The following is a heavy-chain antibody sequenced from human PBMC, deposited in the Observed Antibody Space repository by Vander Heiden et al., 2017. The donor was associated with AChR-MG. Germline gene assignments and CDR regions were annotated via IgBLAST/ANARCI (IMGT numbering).Heavy chain of an antibody. CDR2: ISGSGDST. J-gene: IGHJ6*03. CDR3: AKSLYYYYMDV. CDR1: GFTFSNYA. V-gene: IGHV3-23*01. Sequence: EVQLLESGGGLVQPGGSLRLYCEASGFTFSNYAMRWVRQAPGKGLDWVSSISGSGDSTDYADSVRGRFTISRDNSKNTLYLQMNSLRAEDTAVYYCAKSLYYYYMDVWGKGTTVTVSS.